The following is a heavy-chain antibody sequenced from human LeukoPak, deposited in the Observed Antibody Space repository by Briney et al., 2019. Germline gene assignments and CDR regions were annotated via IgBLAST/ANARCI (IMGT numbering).Heavy chain of an antibody. V-gene: IGHV3-9*03. CDR3: AKQGFHSSSWLYFDY. CDR2: ISWNSGSI. CDR1: GFTFDDYA. Sequence: AGGSLRLSCAASGFTFDDYAMHWVRQAPGKGLEWVSGISWNSGSIGYADSVKGRFTISRDNAKNSLYLQMNSLRAEDMALYYCAKQGFHSSSWLYFDYWGQGTLVTVSS. D-gene: IGHD6-13*01. J-gene: IGHJ4*02.